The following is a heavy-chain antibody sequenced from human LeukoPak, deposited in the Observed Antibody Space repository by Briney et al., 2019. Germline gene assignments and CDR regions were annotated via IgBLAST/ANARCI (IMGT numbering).Heavy chain of an antibody. CDR1: GFTFSSYG. V-gene: IGHV3-30*02. CDR2: IRYDGNNK. Sequence: PGGSLRLSCAASGFTFSSYGMHWVRQAPGKGLAWVAFIRYDGNNKYYADSVKGRFTISRDNSKNTLYLQMNSLRAEDTAVYYCARFYGGYYDNRYFDLWGRGTLVTVSS. D-gene: IGHD3-9*01. J-gene: IGHJ2*01. CDR3: ARFYGGYYDNRYFDL.